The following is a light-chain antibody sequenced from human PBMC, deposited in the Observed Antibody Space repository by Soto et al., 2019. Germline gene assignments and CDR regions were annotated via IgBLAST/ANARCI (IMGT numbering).Light chain of an antibody. Sequence: EIVVTQSPGTLSVSPGERATLSCRASQSVSTNLAWYQQKPGQAPRLLIFGASNRATGIPARLSGSGSGTEFTLTISSLQSEDFAVYYCQQYHNWPWTFGQGTKVEIK. CDR2: GAS. V-gene: IGKV3D-15*01. CDR3: QQYHNWPWT. J-gene: IGKJ1*01. CDR1: QSVSTN.